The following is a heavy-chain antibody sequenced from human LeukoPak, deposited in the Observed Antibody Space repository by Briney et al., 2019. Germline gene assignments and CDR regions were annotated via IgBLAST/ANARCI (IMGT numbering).Heavy chain of an antibody. V-gene: IGHV3-49*04. CDR2: IRSKAYGGTT. D-gene: IGHD1-14*01. CDR1: GFTFGDYA. J-gene: IGHJ3*02. CDR3: TSSPTTGDAFDM. Sequence: SLRLSCTATGFTFGDYAMTWVRQAPGKGLEWVCYIRSKAYGGTTEYAASVKGRFTISRDDSKSIAYLQMNSLKTEDTAVYYCTSSPTTGDAFDMWGQGTKVTVSP.